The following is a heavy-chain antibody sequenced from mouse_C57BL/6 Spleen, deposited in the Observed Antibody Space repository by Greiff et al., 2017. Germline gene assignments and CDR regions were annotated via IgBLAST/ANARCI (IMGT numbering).Heavy chain of an antibody. Sequence: EVQLVESEGGLVQPGSSMKLSCTASGFTFSDYYMAWVRQVPEKGLEWVANINYDGSSTYYLDSLKSRFIISRDNAKNILYLQMSSLKSEDTATYYCARVLRRYFDVWGTGTTVTVSS. V-gene: IGHV5-16*01. CDR2: INYDGSST. CDR3: ARVLRRYFDV. J-gene: IGHJ1*03. CDR1: GFTFSDYY.